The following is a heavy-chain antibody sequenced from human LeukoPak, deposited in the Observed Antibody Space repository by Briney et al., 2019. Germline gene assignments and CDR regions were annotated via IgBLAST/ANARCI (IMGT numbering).Heavy chain of an antibody. CDR2: FDPEDGET. Sequence: ASVKVSCKVSGYTLTELSMHWVRQAPGKGLEWMGGFDPEDGETIYAQKLQGRVTMTEDTSTDTASMELSSLRSEDTAVYYCATVAAPGGAFDIWGQGTMVTVSS. V-gene: IGHV1-24*01. CDR3: ATVAAPGGAFDI. J-gene: IGHJ3*02. D-gene: IGHD6-6*01. CDR1: GYTLTELS.